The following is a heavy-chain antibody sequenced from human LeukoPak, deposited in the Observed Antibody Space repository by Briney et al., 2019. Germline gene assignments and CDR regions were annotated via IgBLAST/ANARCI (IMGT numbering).Heavy chain of an antibody. D-gene: IGHD3-10*01. V-gene: IGHV3-21*01. J-gene: IGHJ3*02. CDR3: ATHSSARSGDDAFDI. CDR1: GFTFSSYS. Sequence: GGSLRLSCAASGFTFSSYSMNWVRQAPGKGLEWVSSISSSSSYIYYADSVKGRFTISRENAKNSLYLQMNSLRAGDTAVYYCATHSSARSGDDAFDIWGQGTMVTVSS. CDR2: ISSSSSYI.